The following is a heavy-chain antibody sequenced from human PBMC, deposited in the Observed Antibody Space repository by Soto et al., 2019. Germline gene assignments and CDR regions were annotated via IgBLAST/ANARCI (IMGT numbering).Heavy chain of an antibody. J-gene: IGHJ6*02. D-gene: IGHD6-13*01. CDR1: GFTFSDHY. V-gene: IGHV3-11*01. CDR2: ISGSGFTI. Sequence: QVQLVESGGGLVKPGGSLRLSCAASGFTFSDHYMSWIRQAPGMGLAWVAYISGSGFTIYNADSVKGRFTISRDNAKNSLYLKMDSLRAEDTAVYYCARNTLSAAGSVNYGLDVWGRGTTVAVSS. CDR3: ARNTLSAAGSVNYGLDV.